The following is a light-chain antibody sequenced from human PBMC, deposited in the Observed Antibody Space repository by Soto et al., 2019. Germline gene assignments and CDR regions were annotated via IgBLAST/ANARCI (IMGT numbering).Light chain of an antibody. CDR3: AGWDDSLNGRV. CDR1: SSNIGSNT. Sequence: VLTQPPSASGTPGQRVTISCSGSSSNIGSNTVNWYQQLPGTAPKLLIYSNNQRPSGVPDRFSGSKSGTSASLAISGLQSEDEADYYCAGWDDSLNGRVFGGGTKLTVL. CDR2: SNN. V-gene: IGLV1-44*01. J-gene: IGLJ3*02.